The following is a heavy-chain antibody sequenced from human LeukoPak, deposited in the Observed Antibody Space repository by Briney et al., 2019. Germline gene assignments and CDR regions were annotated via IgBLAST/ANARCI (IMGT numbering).Heavy chain of an antibody. CDR2: INPNSGGT. J-gene: IGHJ4*02. CDR1: GYRFTGYY. D-gene: IGHD5-24*01. CDR3: AREMATAHTTPDY. V-gene: IGHV1-2*02. Sequence: ASVKVSCKASGYRFTGYYMHWVRQAPGQGLEWMGWINPNSGGTNYAQKFQDRVTMTRGTSINTAYMELSRLRSDDTAVYYCAREMATAHTTPDYWGQGTLVTVSS.